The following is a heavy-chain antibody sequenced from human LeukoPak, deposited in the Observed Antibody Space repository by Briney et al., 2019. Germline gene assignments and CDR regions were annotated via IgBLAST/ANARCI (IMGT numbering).Heavy chain of an antibody. J-gene: IGHJ5*02. CDR3: AISRLGSWSPLGWFDP. CDR2: IYYTGST. CDR1: GASISGSGYY. Sequence: SETLSLTCAVSGASISGSGYYLGWIRQPPGKGLEWIGNIYYTGSTYYNASLQSRVTISIDMSKNQFSLRLSSVTPEDTAVYYCAISRLGSWSPLGWFDPWGQGTLVTVSS. D-gene: IGHD6-13*01. V-gene: IGHV4-39*01.